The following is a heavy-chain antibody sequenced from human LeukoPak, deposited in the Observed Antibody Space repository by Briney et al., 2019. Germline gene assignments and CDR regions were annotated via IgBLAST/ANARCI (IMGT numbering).Heavy chain of an antibody. CDR1: GGSVTGYF. J-gene: IGHJ4*02. CDR2: VYYTGST. CDR3: ARGRRDGSYYFDY. Sequence: PSETLSLTCTISGGSVTGYFWSWIRQPPGRGLEFIGYVYYTGSTNYNPSLKSRVTMSVDTSKSQLSLKLTSVTAADTAVYYCARGRRDGSYYFDYWGQGSLVTVSS. V-gene: IGHV4-59*02.